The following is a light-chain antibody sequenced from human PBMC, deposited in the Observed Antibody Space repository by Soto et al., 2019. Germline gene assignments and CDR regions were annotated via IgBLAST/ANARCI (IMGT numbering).Light chain of an antibody. Sequence: QSALTQPASVSGSPRQSITISCTGTSSDVGSYNLVSWYQQYPGKAPKLIIYEGSKRPSGVSNRFSGSKSGNTASLTISGLQAEDEADYYCCSYAGSSTLVFGGGTKVTVL. CDR3: CSYAGSSTLV. CDR2: EGS. V-gene: IGLV2-23*01. J-gene: IGLJ2*01. CDR1: SSDVGSYNL.